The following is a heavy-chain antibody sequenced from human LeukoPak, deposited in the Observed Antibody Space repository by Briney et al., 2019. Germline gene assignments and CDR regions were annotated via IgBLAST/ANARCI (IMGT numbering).Heavy chain of an antibody. CDR2: IHYSGST. V-gene: IGHV4-59*01. D-gene: IGHD3-22*01. J-gene: IGHJ3*02. Sequence: PSETLSLTCTVSGDSISRYYWSWIRQPPGKGLEWIGYIHYSGSTNNNPSLKSRLTISIDTSKNQFSLNLSSVTAADTAVYYCARAYYYDSSLRGAFDIWGQGTMVTVSS. CDR3: ARAYYYDSSLRGAFDI. CDR1: GDSISRYY.